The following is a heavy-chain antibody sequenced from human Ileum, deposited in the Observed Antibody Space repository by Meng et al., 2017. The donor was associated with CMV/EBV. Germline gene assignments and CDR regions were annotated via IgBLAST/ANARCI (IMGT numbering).Heavy chain of an antibody. CDR2: IRSSWTDT. CDR1: GFTFSTSW. V-gene: IGHV3-74*03. Sequence: GESLKIPCAASGFTFSTSWMTWVRQGPGKGLVWVSRIRSSWTDTSYADSVKGRFTVSRDLTKNTLYLQMNGLTAEDTALYYCAAGRGGTYPDQWGQGTLVTVSS. D-gene: IGHD1-26*01. J-gene: IGHJ5*02. CDR3: AAGRGGTYPDQ.